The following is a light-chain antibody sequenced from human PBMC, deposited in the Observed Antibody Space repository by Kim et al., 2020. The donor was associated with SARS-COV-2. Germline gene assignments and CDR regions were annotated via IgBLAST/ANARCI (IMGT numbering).Light chain of an antibody. CDR2: GTN. CDR1: TRRTYC. Sequence: LVQTVENTCRGDTRRTYCAHWYQQKPGQAPVLVIYGTNNRPSGIPDRFSGSSSGNTGSLTITGAQAEDEADYYCNSRDSSGNHGVFGGGTQLTVL. CDR3: NSRDSSGNHGV. J-gene: IGLJ3*02. V-gene: IGLV3-19*01.